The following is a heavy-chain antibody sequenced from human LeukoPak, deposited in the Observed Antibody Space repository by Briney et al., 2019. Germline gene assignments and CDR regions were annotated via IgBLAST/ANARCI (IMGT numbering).Heavy chain of an antibody. V-gene: IGHV1-18*01. CDR3: ARGDRYYYDSSGYPDY. J-gene: IGHJ4*02. D-gene: IGHD3-22*01. CDR1: GYTFTSYG. CDR2: ISAYNGNT. Sequence: GASVKVSFKASGYTFTSYGISWVRQAPGQGLEWMGWISAYNGNTNYAQKLQGRVTITTDTSTSTAYMELRSLRSDDTAVYYCARGDRYYYDSSGYPDYWGQGTLVTVSS.